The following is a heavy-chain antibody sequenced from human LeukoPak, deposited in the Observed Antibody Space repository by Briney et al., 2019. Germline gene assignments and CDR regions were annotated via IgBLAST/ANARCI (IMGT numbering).Heavy chain of an antibody. CDR3: ARRGYSYGYRKDDAFDI. V-gene: IGHV3-74*01. J-gene: IGHJ3*02. D-gene: IGHD5-18*01. Sequence: GRSLRLPCAASGFTFSSYWMHWVRQAPGKGLVWVSRINSDGSSTSYADSVKGRFTISRDNAKNTLYLQMNSLRAEDTAVYYCARRGYSYGYRKDDAFDIWGQGTMVTVSS. CDR1: GFTFSSYW. CDR2: INSDGSST.